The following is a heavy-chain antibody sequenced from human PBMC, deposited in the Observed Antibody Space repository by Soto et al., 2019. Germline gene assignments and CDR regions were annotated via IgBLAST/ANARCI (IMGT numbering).Heavy chain of an antibody. CDR3: ARDVTPDPYYYDYGMDV. J-gene: IGHJ6*02. CDR2: IWYDGSNK. Sequence: QVQLVESGGGVVQPGRSLRLSCSASGFTFSRYGMHWVRQDPGKGLQWVAVIWYDGSNKYYADSVKGRFTISRDNSKNMLYLNMNGLGAEDTAVYYCARDVTPDPYYYDYGMDVWGQGTTVTVSS. V-gene: IGHV3-33*01. D-gene: IGHD2-15*01. CDR1: GFTFSRYG.